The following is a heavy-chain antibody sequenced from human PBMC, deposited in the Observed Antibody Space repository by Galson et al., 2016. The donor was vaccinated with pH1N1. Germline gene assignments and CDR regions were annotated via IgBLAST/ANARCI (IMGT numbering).Heavy chain of an antibody. Sequence: SLRLSCAASGFKFSNFAMTWVRQSPTKGLEWVATITGSGGRTTYASSVKGRFTISRDNSKKTVYLQMNSLRVEDTAIYHCAKEGLSIEGGGFHNWGQGTLLTVSS. CDR2: ITGSGGRT. D-gene: IGHD1-26*01. V-gene: IGHV3-23*01. CDR1: GFKFSNFA. J-gene: IGHJ4*02. CDR3: AKEGLSIEGGGFHN.